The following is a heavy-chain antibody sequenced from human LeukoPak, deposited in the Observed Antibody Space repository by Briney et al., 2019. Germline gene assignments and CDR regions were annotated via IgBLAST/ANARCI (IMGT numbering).Heavy chain of an antibody. V-gene: IGHV4-59*01. CDR1: VGSISSYY. D-gene: IGHD4-23*01. CDR2: IFYTGST. Sequence: SETLSLTCTVSVGSISSYYGSWIRQPPGKGLECIGYIFYTGSTNYNPSLKSRVTISVLTSKNRFSLKLSSVTAADTAVYYCATLTGGDDAFDIWGQGTMVTVSS. CDR3: ATLTGGDDAFDI. J-gene: IGHJ3*02.